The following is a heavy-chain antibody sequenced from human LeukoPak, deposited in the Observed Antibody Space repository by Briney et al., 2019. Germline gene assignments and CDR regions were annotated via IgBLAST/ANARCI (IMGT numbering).Heavy chain of an antibody. J-gene: IGHJ4*02. Sequence: GESLQISCKGSGSRFTSYWIGWVRQVPGKGLEWMGIIYPGDSDTRYSPSFQGQVTISADKSISTAYLQWSSLKASDTAMYYCARASDGDYHIDYWGQGTLVTVSS. V-gene: IGHV5-51*01. CDR3: ARASDGDYHIDY. CDR1: GSRFTSYW. D-gene: IGHD4-17*01. CDR2: IYPGDSDT.